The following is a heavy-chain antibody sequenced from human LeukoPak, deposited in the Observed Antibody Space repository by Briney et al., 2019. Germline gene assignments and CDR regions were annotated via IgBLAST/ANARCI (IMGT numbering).Heavy chain of an antibody. V-gene: IGHV1-2*02. D-gene: IGHD2/OR15-2a*01. CDR2: INPKSGVT. J-gene: IGHJ5*02. Sequence: GASVKVSCKTSGYTFTNYYIHYVRQAPGQGLEWVGWINPKSGVTNFAQYFQGRVTMTRDTSSTTVYMELTRLRSDDTAVYYCARPLGSLKEYWWFDPWGQGTLVTVSS. CDR3: ARPLGSLKEYWWFDP. CDR1: GYTFTNYY.